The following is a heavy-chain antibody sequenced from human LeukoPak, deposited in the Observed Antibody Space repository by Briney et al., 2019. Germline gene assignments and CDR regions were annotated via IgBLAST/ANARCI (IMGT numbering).Heavy chain of an antibody. J-gene: IGHJ4*02. CDR1: GFTFSSYA. CDR2: ISGSGGST. Sequence: GGSLRLSCAASGFTFSSYAMSWVRQAPGKGLEWVSAISGSGGSTYYADSVKGRFTIPRDNSKNTLYLQMNSLRAEDTAVYYCAKAARGGSSWNPFDYWGQGTLVTVSS. CDR3: AKAARGGSSWNPFDY. V-gene: IGHV3-23*01. D-gene: IGHD6-13*01.